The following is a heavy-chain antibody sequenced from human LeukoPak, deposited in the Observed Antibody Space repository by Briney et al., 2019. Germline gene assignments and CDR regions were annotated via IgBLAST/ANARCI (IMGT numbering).Heavy chain of an antibody. CDR3: ARDSSPDSSGSQFDL. CDR1: GYTFTSYY. Sequence: ASVKVSCKASGYTFTSYYMHWVRQAPGQGLEWMGIINPSGGSTSYAQKFQGRVTMTRDTSTSTVYMELSSLRSEDTAVHYCARDSSPDSSGSQFDLWGRGTLVTVSS. D-gene: IGHD3-22*01. CDR2: INPSGGST. V-gene: IGHV1-46*01. J-gene: IGHJ2*01.